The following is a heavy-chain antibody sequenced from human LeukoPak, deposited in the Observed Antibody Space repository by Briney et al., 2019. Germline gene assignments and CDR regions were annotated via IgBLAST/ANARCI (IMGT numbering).Heavy chain of an antibody. CDR2: LSGSGSNT. Sequence: PGGSLRLSCAASGFTFSNYAMAWVRQAPGKGLEWVSGLSGSGSNTFYTDSLKGRFTISRDNPKNTLYLQMNSLRAEDTALYYCAKEGLNRRTGYIDYWGQGTLVTVSS. J-gene: IGHJ4*02. V-gene: IGHV3-23*01. D-gene: IGHD3-16*02. CDR3: AKEGLNRRTGYIDY. CDR1: GFTFSNYA.